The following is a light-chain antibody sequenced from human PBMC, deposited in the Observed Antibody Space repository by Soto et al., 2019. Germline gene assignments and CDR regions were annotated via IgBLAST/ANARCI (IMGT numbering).Light chain of an antibody. CDR2: DAS. CDR3: QQYNSYSPWT. V-gene: IGKV1-5*01. Sequence: DIQMTQSPSTLSASVGDRVTITCRASQSISSWLAWYQQKPGKAPKLLIYDASSLESGVPSRFSGSGSGTEFTLTISSLQPDDFATYYCQQYNSYSPWTFGPGTKL. J-gene: IGKJ1*01. CDR1: QSISSW.